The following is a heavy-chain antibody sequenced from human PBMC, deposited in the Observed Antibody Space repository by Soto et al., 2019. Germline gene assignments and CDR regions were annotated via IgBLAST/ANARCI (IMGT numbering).Heavy chain of an antibody. D-gene: IGHD3-3*01. CDR1: GYTFSDYY. J-gene: IGHJ4*02. CDR3: ASHYDMWSGYLSPVDY. Sequence: GGSLRLSCAASGYTFSDYYMSWIHQAPGKGLEWISYIDTSSTKIYYADSVKGRFTISRDNAKNSLYLEMNSLRDEDTAVYYCASHYDMWSGYLSPVDYWGQGTLVTVSS. V-gene: IGHV3-11*01. CDR2: IDTSSTKI.